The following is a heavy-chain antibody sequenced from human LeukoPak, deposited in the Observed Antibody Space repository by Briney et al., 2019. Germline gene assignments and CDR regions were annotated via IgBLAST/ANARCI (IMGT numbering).Heavy chain of an antibody. CDR3: ASAAGRPGYCSGGSCRRERVFDP. CDR2: IYYSGST. J-gene: IGHJ5*02. Sequence: SETLSLTCTVSGGSISSSSYYWGWIRQPPGKGLEWIGSIYYSGSTYYNPSLKSRVTISVDTSKNQFSLKLSSVTAADTAVYYCASAAGRPGYCSGGSCRRERVFDPWGQGTLVTVSS. V-gene: IGHV4-39*07. CDR1: GGSISSSSYY. D-gene: IGHD2-15*01.